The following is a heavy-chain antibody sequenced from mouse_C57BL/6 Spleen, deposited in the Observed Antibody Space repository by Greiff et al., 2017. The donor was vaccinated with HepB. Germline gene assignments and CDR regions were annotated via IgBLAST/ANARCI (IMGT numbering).Heavy chain of an antibody. J-gene: IGHJ2*01. Sequence: VQLQQSGAELVRPGASVTLSCKASGYTFTDYEMHWVKQTPVHGLEWIGAIDPETGGTAYNQKFKGKAILTADKSSSTAYMELRSLTSEDSAVYYCTRRDGYYSYFDYWGQGTTLTVSS. V-gene: IGHV1-15*01. CDR2: IDPETGGT. CDR1: GYTFTDYE. D-gene: IGHD2-3*01. CDR3: TRRDGYYSYFDY.